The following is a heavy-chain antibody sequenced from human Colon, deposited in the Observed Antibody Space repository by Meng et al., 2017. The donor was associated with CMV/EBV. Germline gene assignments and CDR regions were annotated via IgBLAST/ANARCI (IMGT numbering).Heavy chain of an antibody. CDR1: GLSFSMVG. CDR3: ARAGGAVAGRGGFDH. J-gene: IGHJ4*02. Sequence: SGLSFSMVGRGWVRQAPGEGLEWVASITSRSDYIFYAESVKGRFTICRDNAKNLLFLQMNSLRANDTTVYYCARAGGAVAGRGGFDHWGLGTLVTVSS. V-gene: IGHV3-21*01. D-gene: IGHD6-19*01. CDR2: ITSRSDYI.